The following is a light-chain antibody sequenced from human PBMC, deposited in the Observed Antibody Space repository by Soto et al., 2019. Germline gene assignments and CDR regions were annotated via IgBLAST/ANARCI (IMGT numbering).Light chain of an antibody. CDR2: KAS. CDR1: QSISRW. V-gene: IGKV1-5*03. Sequence: DIQMTQSPSTLSQSLEARVTIPCRASQSISRWLAWYQQKPGKAPNLLIYKASTLQSGVPSRFSGGGSGTEFTLTISSLQPDDCGTYYCQQYNDRWTFGQGTKVDIK. CDR3: QQYNDRWT. J-gene: IGKJ1*01.